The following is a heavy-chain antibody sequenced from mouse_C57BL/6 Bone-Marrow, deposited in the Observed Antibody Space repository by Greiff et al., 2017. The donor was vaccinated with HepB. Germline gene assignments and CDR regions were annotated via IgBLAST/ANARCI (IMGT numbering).Heavy chain of an antibody. CDR2: ISDGGSYT. CDR3: AREGRTFDY. J-gene: IGHJ2*01. V-gene: IGHV5-4*01. CDR1: GFTFSSYA. Sequence: EVQLQESGGGLVKPGGSLKLSCAASGFTFSSYAMSWVRQTPEKRLEWVATISDGGSYTYYPDNVKGRFTISRDNAKNNLYLQMSHLKSEDTAMYYCAREGRTFDYWGQGTTLTVSS.